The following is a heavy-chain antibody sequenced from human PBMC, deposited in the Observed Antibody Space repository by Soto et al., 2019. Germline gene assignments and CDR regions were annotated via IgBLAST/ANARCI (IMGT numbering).Heavy chain of an antibody. CDR2: VSAGGDMT. J-gene: IGHJ6*02. CDR3: ARGDRGGSGSPASYYYSGLDV. V-gene: IGHV3-23*01. CDR1: GFTFSSYA. Sequence: DVQLLESGGDLVQPGGSLRLSCAASGFTFSSYAMSWVRQAPGKGLEWVSSVSAGGDMTYYSDYVKGRFTIARDNSNNALFLQMNSLRAEDTALYYCARGDRGGSGSPASYYYSGLDVWGQGTTVTVSS. D-gene: IGHD3-10*01.